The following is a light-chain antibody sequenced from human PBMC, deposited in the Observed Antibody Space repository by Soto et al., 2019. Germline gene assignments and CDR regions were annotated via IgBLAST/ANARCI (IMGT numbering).Light chain of an antibody. CDR2: EVN. J-gene: IGLJ1*01. V-gene: IGLV2-14*01. CDR3: NSYPHSTPYL. CDR1: SSDVGGYDY. Sequence: QSALTQPASVSGSPGQSITISCTGTSSDVGGYDYVSWYQLHPGKAPKLMVFEVNNRPSGVSYRFSGSKSGNTASLTISGLQAEDEADYFGNSYPHSTPYLFGTGTKVTVL.